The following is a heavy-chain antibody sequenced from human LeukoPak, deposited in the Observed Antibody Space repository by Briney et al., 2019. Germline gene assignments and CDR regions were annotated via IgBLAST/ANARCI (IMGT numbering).Heavy chain of an antibody. CDR3: ARGTEYTGNQGGVFDI. V-gene: IGHV1-18*01. CDR1: GYTFTSYG. Sequence: GASVKVSCKASGYTFTSYGISWVRQAPGQGLEWMGWISAYNGNTNYAQKLQGRVTMTTDTSTSTAYMELRSLRSDDTAVYYCARGTEYTGNQGGVFDIWGQGTRVTVSS. D-gene: IGHD1-1*01. J-gene: IGHJ3*02. CDR2: ISAYNGNT.